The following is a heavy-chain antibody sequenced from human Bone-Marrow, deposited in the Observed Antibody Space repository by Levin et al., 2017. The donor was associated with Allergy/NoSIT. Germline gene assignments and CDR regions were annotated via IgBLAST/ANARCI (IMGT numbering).Heavy chain of an antibody. CDR3: ARGVSNSWYGDI. J-gene: IGHJ4*02. V-gene: IGHV3-66*01. CDR2: VYSDGST. D-gene: IGHD6-13*01. CDR1: GFTVSSNY. Sequence: PGGSLRLSCAASGFTVSSNYMSWVRQAPGKGLEWVSVVYSDGSTSYADSVKGRFTISRDNSKNTLYLQMDSLRAEDTAVYYCARGVSNSWYGDIWGQGTLVTVSS.